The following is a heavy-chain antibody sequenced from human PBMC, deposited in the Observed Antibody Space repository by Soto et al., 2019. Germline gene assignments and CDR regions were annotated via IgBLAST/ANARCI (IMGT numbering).Heavy chain of an antibody. V-gene: IGHV3-23*01. CDR3: AKPNYYDSSGYPSSYGLDG. CDR2: ISCSGGST. J-gene: IGHJ6*02. CDR1: GFTFSSYA. Sequence: PGGSLRLSCAASGFTFSSYAMSWVRQAPGKGLEWVSPISCSGGSTYYADSVKGRFTISRDNTKNTLYLQMNSLRTEDTALYYCAKPNYYDSSGYPSSYGLDGWGQGATVTVPS. D-gene: IGHD3-22*01.